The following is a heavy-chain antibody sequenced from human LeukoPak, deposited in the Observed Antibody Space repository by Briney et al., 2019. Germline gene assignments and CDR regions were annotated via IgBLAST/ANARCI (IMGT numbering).Heavy chain of an antibody. Sequence: PSETLSLTCTVSGGSISSGSYYWSWIRQPAGKGLEWIGRIYTSGSTNYNPSLKSRVTISVDTSKNQFSLKLSSVTAADTAVYYCASEDITIFGVVTPPGAFDIWGQGTMVTVSS. CDR2: IYTSGST. V-gene: IGHV4-61*02. J-gene: IGHJ3*02. D-gene: IGHD3-3*01. CDR3: ASEDITIFGVVTPPGAFDI. CDR1: GGSISSGSYY.